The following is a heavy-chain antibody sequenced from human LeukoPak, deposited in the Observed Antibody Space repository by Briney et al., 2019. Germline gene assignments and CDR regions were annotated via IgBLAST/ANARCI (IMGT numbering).Heavy chain of an antibody. CDR1: GFTFSRYE. J-gene: IGHJ4*02. CDR3: ARDRGLDY. Sequence: PGGSLRLSCAASGFTFSRYEMNWVRQAPGKGLEWFSYITSIASNIYYADSVKGRFTISRDNAKNSLFLQMNSLRAEDTAVYYCARDRGLDYWGQGTLVTVSS. V-gene: IGHV3-48*03. CDR2: ITSIASNI.